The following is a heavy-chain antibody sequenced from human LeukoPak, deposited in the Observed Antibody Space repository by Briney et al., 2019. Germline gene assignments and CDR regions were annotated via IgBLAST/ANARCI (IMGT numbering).Heavy chain of an antibody. Sequence: PSETLSLTCVVSGDSVSNLHWNWLRQDPGKGLEWIACLSYTGKADYNPSLASRVTISLDTSKNQGFSLKLKSVTAADTAVYYCSEGYFGPFDHWGQGILVTVSS. CDR1: GDSVSNLH. J-gene: IGHJ4*02. D-gene: IGHD2/OR15-2a*01. CDR3: SEGYFGPFDH. CDR2: LSYTGKA. V-gene: IGHV4-59*02.